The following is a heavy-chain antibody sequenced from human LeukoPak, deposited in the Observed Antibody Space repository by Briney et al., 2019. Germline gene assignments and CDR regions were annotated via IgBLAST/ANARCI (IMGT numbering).Heavy chain of an antibody. Sequence: SETLSLTCTVSGGSISSSSYWWGWIRQPPGKGLEWIANIYYSGSTHYNPSLKSRVTISIEKSKNQFSLKLSSVTAADTAVYYCARNYYESSGYYPWNFDYWGQGTLVTVSS. CDR3: ARNYYESSGYYPWNFDY. D-gene: IGHD3-22*01. CDR1: GGSISSSSYW. CDR2: IYYSGST. V-gene: IGHV4-39*01. J-gene: IGHJ4*02.